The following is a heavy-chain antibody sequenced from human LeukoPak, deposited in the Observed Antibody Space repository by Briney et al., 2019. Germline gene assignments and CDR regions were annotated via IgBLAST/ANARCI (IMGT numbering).Heavy chain of an antibody. CDR1: GFTFSSHW. D-gene: IGHD5-18*01. Sequence: GGSLRLSCAASGFTFSSHWMHWVRQAPGKGLVWVSGISTDGSRPRYADSVNGRSTISRDNAKNTLYLQMNSLRAEDTAVYYCACSEAAGYSYGFYYYYYGMDVWGQGTTVTVSS. J-gene: IGHJ6*02. CDR2: ISTDGSRP. CDR3: ACSEAAGYSYGFYYYYYGMDV. V-gene: IGHV3-74*01.